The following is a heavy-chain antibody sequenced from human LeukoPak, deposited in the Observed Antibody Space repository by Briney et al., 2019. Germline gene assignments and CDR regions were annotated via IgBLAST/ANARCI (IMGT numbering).Heavy chain of an antibody. J-gene: IGHJ6*03. D-gene: IGHD5-18*01. V-gene: IGHV1-69*06. CDR1: GGTFSSYA. CDR2: IIPIFGTA. CDR3: ARDGGYSYGYRYYYYMDV. Sequence: SVKVSCKASGGTFSSYAISWVRQAPGQGLEWMGGIIPIFGTANYAQKFQGRVTITADKSTSTAYMELSSLRSEDTAVYYCARDGGYSYGYRYYYYMDVWGKGTTVTVSS.